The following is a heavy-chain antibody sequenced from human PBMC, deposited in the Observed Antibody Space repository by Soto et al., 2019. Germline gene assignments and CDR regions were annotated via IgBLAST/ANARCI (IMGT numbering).Heavy chain of an antibody. CDR2: IYYTGSI. CDR1: GDSVRSSNYH. V-gene: IGHV4-39*01. J-gene: IGHJ4*02. CDR3: AKRDHAPVAGVLSPFAN. D-gene: IGHD6-19*01. Sequence: LQLQESGPRLVKPSETLSLTCSVSGDSVRSSNYHWGWIRQAPGKDLDWIGNIYYTGSIEYNPSLKSRVTLSVDTSRNQFSLTLSSVTAADTAVYYCAKRDHAPVAGVLSPFANWGQGALVTVSS.